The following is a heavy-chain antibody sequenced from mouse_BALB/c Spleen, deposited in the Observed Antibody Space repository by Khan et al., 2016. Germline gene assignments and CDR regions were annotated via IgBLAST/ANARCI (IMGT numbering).Heavy chain of an antibody. J-gene: IGHJ4*01. Sequence: EVELVESGGGLVQPGGSRKLSCAASGFTFSTFGMHWVRQAPEKGLEWVAFISSGSTTIYYADTVKGRFTISRDTPKNSLFLQMTSLRSEDTAMYYSARYGLGRNYAMDYWGRGTSVTVSS. CDR2: ISSGSTTI. CDR1: GFTFSTFG. V-gene: IGHV5-17*02. D-gene: IGHD4-1*01. CDR3: ARYGLGRNYAMDY.